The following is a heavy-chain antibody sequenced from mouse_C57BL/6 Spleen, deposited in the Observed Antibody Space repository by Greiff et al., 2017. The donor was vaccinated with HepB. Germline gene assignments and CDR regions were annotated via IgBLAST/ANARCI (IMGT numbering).Heavy chain of an antibody. CDR2: INYDGSST. V-gene: IGHV5-16*01. CDR3: ARDRAGTRAMDY. J-gene: IGHJ4*01. CDR1: GFTFSDYY. D-gene: IGHD3-3*01. Sequence: EVMLVESEGGLVQPGSSMKLSCTASGFTFSDYYMAWVRQVPEKGLEWVANINYDGSSTYYLDSLKSRFIISRDNAKNILYLQMSSLKSEDTATYYCARDRAGTRAMDYWGQGTSVTVSS.